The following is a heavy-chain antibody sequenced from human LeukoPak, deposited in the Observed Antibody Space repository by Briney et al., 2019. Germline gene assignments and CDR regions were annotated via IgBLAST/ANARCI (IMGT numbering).Heavy chain of an antibody. CDR2: ITRSSSPI. Sequence: PGGSLRLSCPASGFTFSSYSMNWVRQAPGKGLEWLSYITRSSSPIYYADSVKGRFTVSRDNAKNSLYLQMNSLRAEDTAVYYCARDNAGYDYWGQGTLVTVSS. J-gene: IGHJ4*02. V-gene: IGHV3-48*01. D-gene: IGHD5-12*01. CDR1: GFTFSSYS. CDR3: ARDNAGYDY.